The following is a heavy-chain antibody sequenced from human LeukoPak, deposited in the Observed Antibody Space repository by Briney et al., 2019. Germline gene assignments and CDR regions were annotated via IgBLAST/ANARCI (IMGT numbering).Heavy chain of an antibody. CDR3: ARGSSSSRRGRWFDP. J-gene: IGHJ5*02. V-gene: IGHV4-38-2*01. CDR1: GYSISSGYY. D-gene: IGHD6-13*01. CDR2: IYHSGST. Sequence: SETLSLICAVSGYSISSGYYWGWIRQPPGKGLEWIASIYHSGSTYYNPSLKSRVTISVDTSKNQFSLKLSSVTAADTAVYYCARGSSSSRRGRWFDPWGQGTLVTVSS.